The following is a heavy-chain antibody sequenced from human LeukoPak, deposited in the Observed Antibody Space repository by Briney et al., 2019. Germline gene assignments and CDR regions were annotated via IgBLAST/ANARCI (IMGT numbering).Heavy chain of an antibody. D-gene: IGHD6-19*01. Sequence: PGESLRLSCAASGFTFSSYAMSWVRQAPGKGLEWVSAISGSGGSTYYADSVKGRFTISRDNARNSQFLQMNSLRTEDTAVYYCASGGGWVFFNWGQGTLVTVSS. CDR3: ASGGGWVFFN. V-gene: IGHV3-23*01. CDR2: ISGSGGST. CDR1: GFTFSSYA. J-gene: IGHJ4*02.